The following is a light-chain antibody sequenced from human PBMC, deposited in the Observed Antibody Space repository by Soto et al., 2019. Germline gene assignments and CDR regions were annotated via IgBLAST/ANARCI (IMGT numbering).Light chain of an antibody. Sequence: SLPVTPGEPASISCRSSQTLLHSNGYNYLDWYLQKPGQPPQLLFYLGSSRASGVPDRFSGSGSGTDFTLKISRVEAEDVGVYYCMQALQTPPAFGQGTKLEIK. V-gene: IGKV2-28*01. J-gene: IGKJ2*01. CDR3: MQALQTPPA. CDR1: QTLLHSNGYNY. CDR2: LGS.